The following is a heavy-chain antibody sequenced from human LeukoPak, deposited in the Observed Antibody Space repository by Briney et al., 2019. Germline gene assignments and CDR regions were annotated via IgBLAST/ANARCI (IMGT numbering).Heavy chain of an antibody. V-gene: IGHV1-3*01. CDR3: ARGYSYGPVRFDY. Sequence: ASVNVSCKASGYTFTSYAMHWVRQAPGQRLEWMGWINAGNGNTKYSQKFQGRVTITRDTSASTAYMELSSLRSEDTAVYYCARGYSYGPVRFDYWGQGTLVTVSS. CDR2: INAGNGNT. D-gene: IGHD5-18*01. J-gene: IGHJ4*02. CDR1: GYTFTSYA.